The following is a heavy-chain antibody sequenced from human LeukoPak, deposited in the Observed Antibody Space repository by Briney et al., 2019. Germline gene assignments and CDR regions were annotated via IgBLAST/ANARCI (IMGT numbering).Heavy chain of an antibody. CDR2: IISDGSTT. J-gene: IGHJ6*02. CDR1: GFTFSSYW. CDR3: ARDRVPYCSGVSCSVDV. D-gene: IGHD2-15*01. V-gene: IGHV3-74*01. Sequence: GGSLRLSCAASGFTFSSYWMQWVRQAPGKGLVWVSRIISDGSTTNYADSVKGRLTISRDNAKNTLYLQMNSLRVGDTAVYYCARDRVPYCSGVSCSVDVWGQGTTVTVSS.